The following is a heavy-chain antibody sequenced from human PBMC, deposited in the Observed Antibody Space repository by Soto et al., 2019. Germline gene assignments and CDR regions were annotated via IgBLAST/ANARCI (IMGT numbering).Heavy chain of an antibody. J-gene: IGHJ6*02. V-gene: IGHV4-61*01. CDR1: GGSVSSGSYY. CDR3: ARDYYDSSGGYGMDV. CDR2: IYYSGST. D-gene: IGHD3-22*01. Sequence: SETLSLTCTVSGGSVSSGSYYWIWIRQPPGKGLEWIGYIYYSGSTNYNPSLKSRVTISVDTSKNQFSLKLSSVTAADTAVYYCARDYYDSSGGYGMDVWGQGTTVTVSS.